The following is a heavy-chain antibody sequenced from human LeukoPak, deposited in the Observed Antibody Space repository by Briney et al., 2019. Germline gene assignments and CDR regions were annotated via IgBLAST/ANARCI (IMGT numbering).Heavy chain of an antibody. Sequence: GGSLSFSCAAPGFTFSSYSMNWLRPAPGQGLEGVSYISSSSSTIYYADSVKGRFTISRDNAKNSLYLQMNSLRDEDTAVYYCARDRPKWELPTLGHFDLWGRGTLVTVSS. D-gene: IGHD1-26*01. CDR1: GFTFSSYS. CDR2: ISSSSSTI. J-gene: IGHJ2*01. CDR3: ARDRPKWELPTLGHFDL. V-gene: IGHV3-48*02.